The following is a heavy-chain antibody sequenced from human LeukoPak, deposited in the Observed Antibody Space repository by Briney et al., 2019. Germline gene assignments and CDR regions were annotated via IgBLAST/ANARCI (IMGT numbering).Heavy chain of an antibody. Sequence: PGGSLRLSCAASGFTFSSYAMSWVRQAPGKGLEWVSAISGSGGSTYYADSVKGRFTISRDNSKNTLYLQMNSLRAEDTAVYYCAKDARRRGCGSTSCYSGVYFQHWGQGTLVTVSS. CDR3: AKDARRRGCGSTSCYSGVYFQH. J-gene: IGHJ1*01. CDR2: ISGSGGST. D-gene: IGHD2-2*01. V-gene: IGHV3-23*01. CDR1: GFTFSSYA.